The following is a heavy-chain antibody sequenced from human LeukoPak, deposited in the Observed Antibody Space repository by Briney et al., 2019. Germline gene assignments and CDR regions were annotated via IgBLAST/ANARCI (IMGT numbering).Heavy chain of an antibody. D-gene: IGHD6-13*01. V-gene: IGHV4-4*07. CDR1: GGSISGYY. Sequence: PSETLSLTCTVSGGSISGYYWSWIRQPAGKGLEWIGRIYNSESINYNPPLKSRVTMSIDTSKNQFSLKLNSVTAADTAVYYCARDRSSSYTRDWFDPWGQGVLVTVSS. CDR2: IYNSESI. J-gene: IGHJ5*02. CDR3: ARDRSSSYTRDWFDP.